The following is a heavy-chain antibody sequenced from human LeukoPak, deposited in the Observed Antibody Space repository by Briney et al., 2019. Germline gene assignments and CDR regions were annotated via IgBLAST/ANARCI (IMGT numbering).Heavy chain of an antibody. Sequence: GSLRLSCAASGFTFSSYWMHWVRQAPGKGLVWVSRINSDGSSTSYADSVKGRFTISRDNAKNTLYLQMNSLRAEDTAVYYCARDRLGYCSGGSCYLAFDIWGQGTMVTVSS. CDR1: GFTFSSYW. CDR2: INSDGSST. D-gene: IGHD2-15*01. CDR3: ARDRLGYCSGGSCYLAFDI. V-gene: IGHV3-74*01. J-gene: IGHJ3*02.